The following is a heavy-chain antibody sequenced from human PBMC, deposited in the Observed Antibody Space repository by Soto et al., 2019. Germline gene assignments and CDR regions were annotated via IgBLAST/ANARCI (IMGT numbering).Heavy chain of an antibody. CDR1: GSTFSTYS. CDR2: ISYDSDSI. J-gene: IGHJ6*02. CDR3: ARLYYDYV. V-gene: IGHV3-48*02. D-gene: IGHD3-3*01. Sequence: GGSLRLSCAASGSTFSTYSMNWVRQAPGKGLEWVAYISYDSDSIAYADPVRGRFTISRDDATNSLYLQMNSLRDEDTAIYYCARLYYDYVWGQGTTVTVSS.